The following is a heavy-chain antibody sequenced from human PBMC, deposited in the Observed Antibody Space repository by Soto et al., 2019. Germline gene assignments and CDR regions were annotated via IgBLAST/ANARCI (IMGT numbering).Heavy chain of an antibody. CDR1: GFTFGHYS. CDR2: ISSDNRTI. Sequence: EVQLVESGGGLIQRGGSLRLSCAASGFTFGHYSMNWFRQAPGKGPEWVSYISSDNRTINYADSVKGRFIITRDNAKKSLYLQMHSLRDEDAAVYYCAREGWPLLQSGMDVWGQGTTVTVSS. J-gene: IGHJ6*02. D-gene: IGHD2-15*01. V-gene: IGHV3-48*02. CDR3: AREGWPLLQSGMDV.